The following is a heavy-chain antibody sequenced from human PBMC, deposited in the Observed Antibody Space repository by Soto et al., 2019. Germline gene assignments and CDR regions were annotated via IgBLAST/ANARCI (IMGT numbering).Heavy chain of an antibody. V-gene: IGHV3-30-3*01. CDR3: ARDPGDIVVVPAESKDYYYYYGMDV. CDR1: GFTFSSYA. Sequence: GGSLRLSCAASGFTFSSYAMHWVRQAPGKGLEWVAVISYDGSNKYYADSVKGRFTISRDNSKNPLYLQMNSLRAEDTAVYYCARDPGDIVVVPAESKDYYYYYGMDVWGQGTTVTVSS. D-gene: IGHD2-2*01. J-gene: IGHJ6*02. CDR2: ISYDGSNK.